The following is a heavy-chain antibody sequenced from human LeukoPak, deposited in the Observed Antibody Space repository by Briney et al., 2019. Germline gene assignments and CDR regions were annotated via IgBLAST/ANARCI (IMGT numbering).Heavy chain of an antibody. D-gene: IGHD6-25*01. CDR2: INPNSGGT. J-gene: IGHJ6*02. CDR3: ARRAVYYYYGMDV. V-gene: IGHV1-2*02. Sequence: ASVKVSCKASGYTFTGYYVHWVRQARGQGLEWMGWINPNSGGTNYAQKFQGRVTMTRDTSISTAYMELSRLKSDDTAVYYCARRAVYYYYGMDVWGQGSTVTVSS. CDR1: GYTFTGYY.